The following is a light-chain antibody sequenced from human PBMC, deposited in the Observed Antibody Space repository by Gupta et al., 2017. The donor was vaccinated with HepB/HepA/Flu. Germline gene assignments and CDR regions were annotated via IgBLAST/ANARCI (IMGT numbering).Light chain of an antibody. V-gene: IGKV3-11*01. J-gene: IGKJ5*01. CDR1: QSVSNS. CDR2: DTS. CDR3: QQRYN. Sequence: EIVLTQSPDTLSLSPGERATLPCRASQSVSNSLTCYQQKPGQAPRLLIHDTSNRATGVPARFSGSVSGTDFALTISSLELGDFAVYYCQQRYNFGQGTRLDI.